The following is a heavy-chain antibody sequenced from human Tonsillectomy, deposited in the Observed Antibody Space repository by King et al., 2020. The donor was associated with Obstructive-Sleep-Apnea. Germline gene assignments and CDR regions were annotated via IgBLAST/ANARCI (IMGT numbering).Heavy chain of an antibody. CDR2: IRFDGIEN. J-gene: IGHJ4*02. V-gene: IGHV3-30*02. CDR1: GFTFSDSG. Sequence: VQLVESGGGVVQPGRSLRLSCAASGFTFSDSGMHWVRQTPGKGLELGSFIRFDGIENYYADSVKGRFTISRDNSRNTLYLHMNSLRVEDTAVYYCARPGVGASSIIEYWGQGTLVTVSS. CDR3: ARPGVGASSIIEY. D-gene: IGHD1-26*01.